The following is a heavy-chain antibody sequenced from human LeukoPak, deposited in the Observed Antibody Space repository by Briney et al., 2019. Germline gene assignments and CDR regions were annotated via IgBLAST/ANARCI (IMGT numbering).Heavy chain of an antibody. CDR1: GYTFTSYG. J-gene: IGHJ3*02. CDR2: ISAYNGNT. D-gene: IGHD6-19*01. V-gene: IGHV1-18*01. CDR3: ASQWETVAGAEDAFDI. Sequence: ASVKVSCKASGYTFTSYGISWVRQARGEGLERMGWISAYNGNTNYAQKLQGRVTMTTDTSTSTAYMELRSLRSDDTAVYYCASQWETVAGAEDAFDIWGQGTMVTVSS.